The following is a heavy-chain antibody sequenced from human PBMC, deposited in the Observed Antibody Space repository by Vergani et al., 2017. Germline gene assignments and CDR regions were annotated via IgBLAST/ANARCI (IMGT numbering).Heavy chain of an antibody. V-gene: IGHV4-34*02. Sequence: QVQLQQWGAGVVKPSGTLSLTFAVFGESFSSFYWRWIRQPPGKGLEWIGEINNDGHTNYNPSLERRVTVSRDTAKNQFSLHLMSVTAADTAMYYCAVRPRVNLVGGEIVTKRTFDYGSQGSLVTVSS. CDR1: GESFSSFY. D-gene: IGHD3-10*01. CDR2: INNDGHT. J-gene: IGHJ4*02. CDR3: AVRPRVNLVGGEIVTKRTFDY.